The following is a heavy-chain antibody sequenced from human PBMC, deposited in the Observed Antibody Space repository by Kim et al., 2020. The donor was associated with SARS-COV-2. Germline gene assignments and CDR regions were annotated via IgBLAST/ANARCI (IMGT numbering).Heavy chain of an antibody. V-gene: IGHV1-3*01. Sequence: ALVKVSCKASGYTFTSYAMHWVRQAPGQRLEWMGWINAGNGNTKYSQKFQGRVTITRDTSASTAYMELSSLRSEDTAVYYCARGTRGYSYGLDYWGQGTLVTVSS. D-gene: IGHD5-18*01. CDR3: ARGTRGYSYGLDY. J-gene: IGHJ4*02. CDR1: GYTFTSYA. CDR2: INAGNGNT.